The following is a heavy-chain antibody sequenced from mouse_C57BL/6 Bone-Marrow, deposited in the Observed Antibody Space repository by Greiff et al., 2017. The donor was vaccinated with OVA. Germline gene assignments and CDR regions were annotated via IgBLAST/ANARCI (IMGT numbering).Heavy chain of an antibody. CDR2: IDPETGGT. CDR3: TRGYSNYYAMDY. D-gene: IGHD2-5*01. V-gene: IGHV1-15*01. Sequence: VQLLQSGAELVRPGASVTLSCKASGYTFTDYEMHWVKQTPVHGLEWIGAIDPETGGTAYHQKFKGKAILTAGQSSSTAYRELRSLTSEDSAVYYCTRGYSNYYAMDYWGQGTSVTVSS. J-gene: IGHJ4*01. CDR1: GYTFTDYE.